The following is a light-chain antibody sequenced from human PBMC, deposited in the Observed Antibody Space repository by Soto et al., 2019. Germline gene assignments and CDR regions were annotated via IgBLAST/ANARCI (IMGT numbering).Light chain of an antibody. CDR2: RDN. Sequence: QSVLTQPPSXXXTXXXRXTISCSGSSSNIGSNFVYWYQQLPGTAPKLLIYRDNQRPSGVPDRFSGSKSGTSASLAISGPRSEDEAEYYCAAWDDSLSGVVFGGGTKRTVL. J-gene: IGLJ2*01. CDR1: SSNIGSNF. CDR3: AAWDDSLSGVV. V-gene: IGLV1-47*01.